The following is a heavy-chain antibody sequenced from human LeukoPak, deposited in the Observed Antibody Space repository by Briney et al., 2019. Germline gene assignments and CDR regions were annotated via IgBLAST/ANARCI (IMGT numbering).Heavy chain of an antibody. CDR3: ARDNTAMANFDY. J-gene: IGHJ4*02. V-gene: IGHV1-69*13. CDR1: GGTFSIYA. CDR2: IIPIFGTA. D-gene: IGHD5-18*01. Sequence: SVKVSCKASGGTFSIYAISWVRQAPGQGLEWMGGIIPIFGTANYAQKFQGRVTITADESTSTAYMELSSLRSEDTAVYYCARDNTAMANFDYWGQGTLVTVSS.